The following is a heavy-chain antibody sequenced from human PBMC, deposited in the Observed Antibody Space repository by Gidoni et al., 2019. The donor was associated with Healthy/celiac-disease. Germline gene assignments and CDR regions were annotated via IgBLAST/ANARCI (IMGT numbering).Heavy chain of an antibody. Sequence: QLQLQESGPGLVKPSETLSLTCTVSGGSISSSSYYWGWIRQPPGKGLEWIGSIYYSGSTYYNPSLKSRVTISVDTSKNQFSLKLSSVTAADTAVYYCARVTYYYDSSGYSRPLTFDYWGQGTLVTVSS. J-gene: IGHJ4*02. V-gene: IGHV4-39*07. CDR1: GGSISSSSYY. CDR3: ARVTYYYDSSGYSRPLTFDY. CDR2: IYYSGST. D-gene: IGHD3-22*01.